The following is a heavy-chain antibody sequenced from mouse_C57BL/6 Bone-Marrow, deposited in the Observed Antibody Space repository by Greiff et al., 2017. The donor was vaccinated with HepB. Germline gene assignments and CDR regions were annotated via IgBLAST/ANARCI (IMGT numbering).Heavy chain of an antibody. J-gene: IGHJ2*01. CDR3: ARLYDGYYVGYFDY. Sequence: EVKLVESEGGLVQPGSSMKLSCTASGFTFSDYYMPWVRQVPEKGLEWVANINYDGSSTYYLDSLKSRFIISRDNAKNILYLQMSSLKSEDTATYYCARLYDGYYVGYFDYWGQGTTLTVSS. CDR1: GFTFSDYY. D-gene: IGHD2-3*01. V-gene: IGHV5-16*01. CDR2: INYDGSST.